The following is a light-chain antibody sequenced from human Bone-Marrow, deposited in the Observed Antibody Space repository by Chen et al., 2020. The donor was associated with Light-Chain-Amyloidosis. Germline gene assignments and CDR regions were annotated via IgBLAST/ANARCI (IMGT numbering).Light chain of an antibody. Sequence: SYELPQPPSVSVSPGPTARITCSGDDLPTNYADWYQQRPGQAPVLVIHRDTERPSGISERFYGSSSGTTATLTISGVEAEDEADYHCQSADSSGTYEVIFGGGTKLTVL. J-gene: IGLJ2*01. CDR3: QSADSSGTYEVI. CDR2: RDT. V-gene: IGLV3-25*03. CDR1: DLPTNY.